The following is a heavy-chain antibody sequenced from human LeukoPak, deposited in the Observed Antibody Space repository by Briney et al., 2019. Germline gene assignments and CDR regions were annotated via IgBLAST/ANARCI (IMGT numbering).Heavy chain of an antibody. V-gene: IGHV1-2*02. Sequence: GASVKVSCKASGYTFTGYYMHRVRQAPGQGLEWMGWINPNSGGTNYAQKFQGRVTMTRDTSISTAYMELSRLRSDDTAVYYCARGATSHDYGGYYFDYWGQGTLVTVSS. CDR1: GYTFTGYY. D-gene: IGHD4-23*01. CDR2: INPNSGGT. J-gene: IGHJ4*02. CDR3: ARGATSHDYGGYYFDY.